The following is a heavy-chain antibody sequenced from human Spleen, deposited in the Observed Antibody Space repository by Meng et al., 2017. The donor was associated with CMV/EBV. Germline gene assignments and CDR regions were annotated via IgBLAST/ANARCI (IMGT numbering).Heavy chain of an antibody. J-gene: IGHJ5*02. V-gene: IGHV1-18*04. CDR3: ARDLRDPDNWFDP. CDR2: ISAHNNNI. Sequence: KASGYSFATYGISWLRQAPGQGLEWMGWISAHNNNINYAQKFQGRVTMTRDTSISTAYMDLSRLRSEDTAVYFCARDLRDPDNWFDPWGQGTLVTVSS. CDR1: GYSFATYG.